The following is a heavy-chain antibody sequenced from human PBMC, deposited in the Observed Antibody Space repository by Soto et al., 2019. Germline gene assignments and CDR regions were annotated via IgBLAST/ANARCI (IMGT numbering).Heavy chain of an antibody. J-gene: IGHJ5*02. Sequence: PGGSLRISCAASGFTFSSYAMSWVRQAPGKGLEWVSAIGPGGDTYYADSVKGRFTISRDNSKNTLYLQMNSLRADDTAVLYYTTGMKTIYTQSLGEGTPVTVSS. V-gene: IGHV3-23*01. CDR3: TTGMKTIYTQS. CDR2: IGPGGDT. D-gene: IGHD3-10*01. CDR1: GFTFSSYA.